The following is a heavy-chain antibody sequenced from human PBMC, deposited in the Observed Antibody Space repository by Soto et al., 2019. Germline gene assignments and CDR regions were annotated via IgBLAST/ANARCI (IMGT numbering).Heavy chain of an antibody. Sequence: QVQLQESGPGLVKPSETLSLTCTVSGGTISRYYWSWIRQPQGKGLEWIGYMYNTGSTVYNPSFKGRVTISVDTSRSQFSLKLNSVTAADPAVYYCARDLWGYCGTDCYPLDVWGQGTTGTVSS. V-gene: IGHV4-59*01. CDR3: ARDLWGYCGTDCYPLDV. J-gene: IGHJ6*02. CDR2: MYNTGST. D-gene: IGHD2-21*02. CDR1: GGTISRYY.